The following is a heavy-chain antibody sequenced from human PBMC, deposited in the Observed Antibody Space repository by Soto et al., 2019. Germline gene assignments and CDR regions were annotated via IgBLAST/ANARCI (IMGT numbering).Heavy chain of an antibody. J-gene: IGHJ4*02. V-gene: IGHV4-31*03. CDR1: GGSISSGGYY. D-gene: IGHD4-17*01. Sequence: QVQLQESGPGLVKPSQTLSLTCTVSGGSISSGGYYWSWIRQHPGKGLEWIGYIYYSGSPYYNPSRKSRVTRSVDTSKNQFSLKLSSVTAADTAVYYCARDRLRLFDYWGQGTLVTVSS. CDR2: IYYSGSP. CDR3: ARDRLRLFDY.